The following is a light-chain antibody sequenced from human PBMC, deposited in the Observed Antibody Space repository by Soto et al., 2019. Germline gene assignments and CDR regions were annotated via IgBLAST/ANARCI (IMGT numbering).Light chain of an antibody. CDR3: QQRSTWPLT. Sequence: EIVLTQSPATLSLSPGERATLSCRASQSVGSYFAWYQQKPGQAPRLLIYDASNRATGIPARFSGSGSGTDFILTISSLESEDFAVYYCQQRSTWPLTFGQGTKVEIK. V-gene: IGKV3-11*01. CDR1: QSVGSY. J-gene: IGKJ1*01. CDR2: DAS.